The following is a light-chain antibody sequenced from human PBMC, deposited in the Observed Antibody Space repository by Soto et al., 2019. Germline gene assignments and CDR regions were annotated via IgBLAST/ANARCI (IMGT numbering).Light chain of an antibody. CDR1: QVISNNY. CDR3: QQYGRSHPT. J-gene: IGKJ2*01. Sequence: ENVLTQSPGTLSLSPGERATLSCRARQVISNNYLAWYQQRPGQAPRVLIFGASNRATGIPDRFSGGGSGTDFTLTINRLEPEDSAVYYCQQYGRSHPTFGQGNKVEIQ. V-gene: IGKV3-20*01. CDR2: GAS.